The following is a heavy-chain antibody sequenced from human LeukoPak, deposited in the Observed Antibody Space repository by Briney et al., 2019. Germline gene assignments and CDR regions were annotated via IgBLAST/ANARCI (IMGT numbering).Heavy chain of an antibody. V-gene: IGHV3-21*01. J-gene: IGHJ4*02. D-gene: IGHD6-13*01. CDR1: GFTFSSYS. CDR2: ISSGSNYI. Sequence: GGSLRLSCAASGFTFSSYSMNWVRQAPGKGLEWVSSISSGSNYIYNADSVKGRFTISRDNAKNSLHLQMNSLRAEDTAVYYCARGGIAATHPLDSWGQGTLVTVSP. CDR3: ARGGIAATHPLDS.